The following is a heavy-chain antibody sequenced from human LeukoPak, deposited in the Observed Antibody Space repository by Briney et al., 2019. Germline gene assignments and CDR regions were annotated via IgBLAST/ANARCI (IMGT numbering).Heavy chain of an antibody. V-gene: IGHV3-53*01. Sequence: GGSLRLSCAASGFSVSSNYMTWVRQAPGKGLEWVSVIYSGGSAYYADCVKGRFTISRDNSKNTLYLQMNSLRAEDTAVYYCQSSLGAFDIWGQGTMVTVSS. CDR3: QSSLGAFDI. CDR2: IYSGGSA. CDR1: GFSVSSNY. J-gene: IGHJ3*02.